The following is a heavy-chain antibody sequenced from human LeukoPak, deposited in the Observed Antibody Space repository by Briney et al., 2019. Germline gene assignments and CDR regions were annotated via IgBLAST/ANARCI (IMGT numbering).Heavy chain of an antibody. CDR2: ISSSSSFI. CDR1: GLTFSGYA. D-gene: IGHD3-22*01. CDR3: ASSSSGFYYYDSSGYSRLAFDI. V-gene: IGHV3-21*01. J-gene: IGHJ3*02. Sequence: PGGSLRLSCAASGLTFSGYAMNWVRQAPGKGLEWVSSISSSSSFIYYADSVKGRFTISRDNAKNSLYLQMNSLRAEDSAVYYCASSSSGFYYYDSSGYSRLAFDIWGQGTMVTVSS.